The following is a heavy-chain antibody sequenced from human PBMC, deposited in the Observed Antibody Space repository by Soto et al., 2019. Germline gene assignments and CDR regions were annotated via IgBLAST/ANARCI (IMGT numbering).Heavy chain of an antibody. CDR1: GYSFTTYW. CDR3: ATVHNTSRSFDY. J-gene: IGHJ4*02. V-gene: IGHV5-51*01. Sequence: GESLKISCKGSGYSFTTYWIGWVRQMPGKGLEWMGLIYPGDSDTKYSPSFQGQVTMSADKSISTAYLRAEDTAVYYCATVHNTSRSFDYWGQGTLVTVSS. D-gene: IGHD1-20*01. CDR2: IYPGDSDT.